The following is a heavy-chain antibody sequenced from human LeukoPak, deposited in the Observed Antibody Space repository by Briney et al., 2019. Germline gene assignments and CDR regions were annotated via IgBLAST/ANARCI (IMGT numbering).Heavy chain of an antibody. J-gene: IGHJ3*02. CDR3: ARRSPPNLVATIRGVEAAFDI. Sequence: GESLKISCKGFGYTFTNYWIAWVRQMPGKGLEWMGIIYPDDSNIRYSPSFQGQVTISADKSISTAYLQWGSLGASDTAMYYCARRSPPNLVATIRGVEAAFDIWGQGTMVTVSS. V-gene: IGHV5-51*01. CDR2: IYPDDSNI. CDR1: GYTFTNYW. D-gene: IGHD5-12*01.